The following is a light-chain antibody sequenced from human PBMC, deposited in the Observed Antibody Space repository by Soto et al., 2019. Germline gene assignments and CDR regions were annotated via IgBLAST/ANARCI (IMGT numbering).Light chain of an antibody. Sequence: EIVLTQSPASVSMSPGEKATISCRASQSVGNDLAWYQQKPGKAPRVLVYDASTTATGVPARFSGRGSGTEFTLTISSLQSEAFAVYYCKQYNNWYSFGQGTKLEIK. CDR3: KQYNNWYS. V-gene: IGKV3-15*01. CDR1: QSVGND. CDR2: DAS. J-gene: IGKJ2*03.